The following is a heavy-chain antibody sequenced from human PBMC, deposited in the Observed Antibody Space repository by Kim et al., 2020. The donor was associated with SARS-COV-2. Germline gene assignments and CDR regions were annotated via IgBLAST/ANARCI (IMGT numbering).Heavy chain of an antibody. CDR1: GGSFSGYY. CDR3: VASGSYYYYYYGMDV. CDR2: INHSGST. J-gene: IGHJ6*02. Sequence: SETLSLTCAVYGGSFSGYYWSWIRQPPGKGLEWIGEINHSGSTNYNPSLKSRVTISVDTSKNQFSLKLSSVTAADTAVYYCVASGSYYYYYYGMDVWGQGTTVTVSS. D-gene: IGHD3-22*01. V-gene: IGHV4-34*01.